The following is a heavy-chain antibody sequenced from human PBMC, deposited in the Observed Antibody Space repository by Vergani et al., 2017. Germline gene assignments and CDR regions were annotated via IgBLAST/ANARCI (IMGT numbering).Heavy chain of an antibody. CDR3: ARVYYHYDFWSGCFDY. CDR2: ISSSSSYI. D-gene: IGHD3-3*01. CDR1: GFIFKNHG. J-gene: IGHJ4*02. V-gene: IGHV3-21*01. Sequence: VQLVESGGGVVQPGTSLRLSCAASGFIFKNHGMQWVRQAPGKGLEWVSSISSSSSYIYYADSVKGRFTISRDNAKNSLYLQMNSLRAEDTAVYYCARVYYHYDFWSGCFDYWGQGTLVTVSS.